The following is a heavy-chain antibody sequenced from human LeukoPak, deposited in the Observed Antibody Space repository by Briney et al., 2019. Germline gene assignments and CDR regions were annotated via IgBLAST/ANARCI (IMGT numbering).Heavy chain of an antibody. CDR3: ARGRGTSGSNRDFYYYYYMDV. Sequence: ASVKVSCKASGYTFTSYYMHWLRQAPGQRPEWMGWMNGGNGNTKYSQKFQGRITLIRDTSAATAYMELSSLRHDDLAVYYCARGRGTSGSNRDFYYYYYMDVWGKGTTVTVSS. V-gene: IGHV1-3*01. J-gene: IGHJ6*03. CDR2: MNGGNGNT. CDR1: GYTFTSYY. D-gene: IGHD2-15*01.